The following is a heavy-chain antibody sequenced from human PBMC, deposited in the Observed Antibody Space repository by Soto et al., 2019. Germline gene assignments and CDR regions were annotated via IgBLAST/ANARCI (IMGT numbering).Heavy chain of an antibody. CDR3: AREGGYCYGGTCRYFDY. CDR1: GFTFSPYS. V-gene: IGHV3-21*01. Sequence: ESGGGLVKPGGSLRLSCAASGFTFSPYSMNWVRQALGKGLEWVSSINNSSYIYYADSVKGRFTISTDDAKNSLYLQLNSLRAEDTAVYYCAREGGYCYGGTCRYFDYRGQGTMVTVSS. CDR2: INNSSYI. J-gene: IGHJ4*02. D-gene: IGHD2-15*01.